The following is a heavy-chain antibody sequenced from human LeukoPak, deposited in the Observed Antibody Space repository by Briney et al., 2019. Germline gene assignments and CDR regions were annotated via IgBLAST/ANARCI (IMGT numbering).Heavy chain of an antibody. CDR1: GGSISRYY. CDR2: IYTSGGT. D-gene: IGHD4-11*01. V-gene: IGHV4-4*07. Sequence: PSETLSLPCTVSGGSISRYYSSWIRQPAGKGLEWIGRIYTSGGTNYNPSLKSRVTMSVDTSKNQFSLKLISVTAADTAVYYCASSFTVALFDYWGQGTLVTVSS. CDR3: ASSFTVALFDY. J-gene: IGHJ4*02.